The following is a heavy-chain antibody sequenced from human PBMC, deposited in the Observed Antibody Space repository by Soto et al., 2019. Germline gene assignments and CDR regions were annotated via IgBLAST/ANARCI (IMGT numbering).Heavy chain of an antibody. D-gene: IGHD1-26*01. CDR3: ARGKGGTSAFDI. CDR1: GYTFTSYA. Sequence: SVKVSCKASGYTFTSYAMHWVRQAPGQRLEWMGWINAGNGNTKYSQKFQGRVTITRDTSASTAYMELSSLRSEDTAVYYCARGKGGTSAFDIWGQGTMVTVSS. CDR2: INAGNGNT. V-gene: IGHV1-3*01. J-gene: IGHJ3*02.